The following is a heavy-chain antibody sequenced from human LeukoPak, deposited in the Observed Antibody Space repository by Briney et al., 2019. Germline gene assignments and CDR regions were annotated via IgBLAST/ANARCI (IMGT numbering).Heavy chain of an antibody. CDR3: ARLHGGNSGIWFDP. V-gene: IGHV4-4*09. D-gene: IGHD4-23*01. Sequence: PSETLSLTCTVSGGSISSYYWSWIRQPPGKGLEWIGYIYTSGSTNYNPSLKSRVTISVDTSKNQFSLKLSSATAADTAVYYCARLHGGNSGIWFDPWGQGTLVTVSS. CDR1: GGSISSYY. J-gene: IGHJ5*02. CDR2: IYTSGST.